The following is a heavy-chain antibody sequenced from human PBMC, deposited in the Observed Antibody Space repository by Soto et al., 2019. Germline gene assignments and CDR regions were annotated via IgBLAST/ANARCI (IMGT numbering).Heavy chain of an antibody. V-gene: IGHV3-33*01. CDR3: ARDHDGSGSFPDY. J-gene: IGHJ4*02. Sequence: QVQLVESGGGVVQPGRSLRLSCAASGFTFSSYGMHWVRQAPGKGLEWVAVIWYDGSNKYYADSVKGRFTISRDNSKNTLDLQMNSLRAEDTAVYYCARDHDGSGSFPDYWGQGTLVTVSS. CDR2: IWYDGSNK. CDR1: GFTFSSYG. D-gene: IGHD3-10*01.